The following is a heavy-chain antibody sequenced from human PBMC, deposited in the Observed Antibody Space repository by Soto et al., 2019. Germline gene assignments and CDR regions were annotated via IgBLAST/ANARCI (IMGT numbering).Heavy chain of an antibody. D-gene: IGHD2-2*01. V-gene: IGHV3-74*01. CDR1: GFPFSSYW. J-gene: IGHJ4*02. CDR3: TRRGCSTTGCYVN. Sequence: GGSLRLSCAASGFPFSSYWMHWVRQAPGKGLVWVSRINGDGSSTSYADSVKGRFTISRDNAKNTLYLQMNSLRAEDAAVYYCTRRGCSTTGCYVNWGQGTLVTVSS. CDR2: INGDGSST.